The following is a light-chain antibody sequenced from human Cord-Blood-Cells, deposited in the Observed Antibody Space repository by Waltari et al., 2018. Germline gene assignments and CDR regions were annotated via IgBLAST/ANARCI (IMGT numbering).Light chain of an antibody. J-gene: IGLJ3*02. V-gene: IGLV2-14*01. Sequence: QSALTQPASVSGSPGQSITISCTGTSSDVGGYNYVSWYQQHPGKAPKLIIYDVSKRRPGVSNRFSGSKSGNTASLTISGLQAEDEADYYCSSYTSSSTWVFGGGTKLTVL. CDR3: SSYTSSSTWV. CDR1: SSDVGGYNY. CDR2: DVS.